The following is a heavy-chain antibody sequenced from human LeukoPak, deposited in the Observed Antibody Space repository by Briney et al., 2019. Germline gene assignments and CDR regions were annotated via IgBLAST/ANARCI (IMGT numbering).Heavy chain of an antibody. V-gene: IGHV3-13*04. CDR3: ARNTLNDIGLINACDI. CDR1: GFTLSSLL. D-gene: IGHD1-20*01. Sequence: GGSVPHLYSLCGFTLSSLLKLGPRHATGKALEWVSAINTAGDTYYSDSVKGRFTISRDDAKNSLYLQMNSLRAEDTAVYYCARNTLNDIGLINACDIWGQGTMVTVSS. J-gene: IGHJ3*02. CDR2: INTAGDT.